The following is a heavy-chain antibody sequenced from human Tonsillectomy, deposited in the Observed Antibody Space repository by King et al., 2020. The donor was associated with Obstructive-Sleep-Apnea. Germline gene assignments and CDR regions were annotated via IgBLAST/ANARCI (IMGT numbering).Heavy chain of an antibody. CDR3: ASLTTVIDGDY. V-gene: IGHV3-30*14. J-gene: IGHJ4*02. Sequence: VKLVESGGGVVQPGRSLRLSCAASGFTFNTFAMHWVRQPPGKGLEWVALISKDGRNTYHADSVKGRFTISRDNSRNTLFLQLNSLRGDDTGLYFCASLTTVIDGDYWGQGTLVTVSS. D-gene: IGHD4-17*01. CDR2: ISKDGRNT. CDR1: GFTFNTFA.